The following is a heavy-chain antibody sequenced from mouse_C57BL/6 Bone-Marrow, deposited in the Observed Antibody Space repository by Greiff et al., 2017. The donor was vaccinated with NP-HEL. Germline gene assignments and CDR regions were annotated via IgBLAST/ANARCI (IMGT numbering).Heavy chain of an antibody. V-gene: IGHV10-1*01. CDR3: VGLRYYAMDY. CDR1: GFSFNTYA. Sequence: EVKLMESGGGLVQPKGSLKLSCAASGFSFNTYAMNWVRQAPGKGLEWVARIRSKSNNYATYYADSVKDRFTISRDDSESMLYLQMNNLKTEDTAMYYCVGLRYYAMDYWGQGTSVTVSS. D-gene: IGHD2-4*01. CDR2: IRSKSNNYAT. J-gene: IGHJ4*01.